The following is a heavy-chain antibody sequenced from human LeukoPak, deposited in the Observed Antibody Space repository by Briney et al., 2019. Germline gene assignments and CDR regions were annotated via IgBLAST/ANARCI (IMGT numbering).Heavy chain of an antibody. D-gene: IGHD3-22*01. Sequence: GESLKISCKGSGYSFTNYWIGWVRQMPGKGLEWMGIIYPGDSDTRYSPSFQGQVTISADKSISTAYLQWNSLKASDTAMYYCARSYYDSSGYYSLGVLDIWGQGTVVTVSS. CDR2: IYPGDSDT. J-gene: IGHJ3*02. CDR3: ARSYYDSSGYYSLGVLDI. V-gene: IGHV5-51*01. CDR1: GYSFTNYW.